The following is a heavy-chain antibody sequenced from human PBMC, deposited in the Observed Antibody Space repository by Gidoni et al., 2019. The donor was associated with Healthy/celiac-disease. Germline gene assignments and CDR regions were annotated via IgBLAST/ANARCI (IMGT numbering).Heavy chain of an antibody. CDR2: AYNGNT. CDR3: ARAPGGYMDV. V-gene: IGHV1-18*01. Sequence: AYNGNTNYAQKLQGRVTMTTDTSTSTAYMELRSLRSDDTAVYYCARAPGGYMDVWGKGTTVTVSS. J-gene: IGHJ6*03.